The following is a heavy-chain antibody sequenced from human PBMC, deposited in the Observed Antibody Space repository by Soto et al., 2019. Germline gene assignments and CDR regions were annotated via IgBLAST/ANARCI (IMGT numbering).Heavy chain of an antibody. V-gene: IGHV1-18*04. CDR3: ARAPRALGYCSGGSCHKYYYYYYGMDA. D-gene: IGHD2-15*01. CDR1: GYTFTSYG. J-gene: IGHJ6*02. CDR2: ISAYNGNT. Sequence: ASVKVSCKASGYTFTSYGISWVRQAPGQGLEWMGWISAYNGNTNYAQKLQGRVTMTTDTSTSTAYMELRSLRSDDTAVYYCARAPRALGYCSGGSCHKYYYYYYGMDAWGQGTTVTVSS.